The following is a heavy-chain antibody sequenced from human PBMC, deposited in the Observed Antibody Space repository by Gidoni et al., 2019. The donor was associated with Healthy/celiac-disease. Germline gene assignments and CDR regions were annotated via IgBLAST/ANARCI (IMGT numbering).Heavy chain of an antibody. V-gene: IGHV1-2*02. CDR3: ARGLCGGDCYAVNWFDP. Sequence: QVQLVQSGAEVKKPGASVKVSCKASGYTFTGYYMHWVRQAPGQVLEWMGWINPNSGGTNYAQKFQGRVTMTRDTSISTAYMELSRLRSDDTAVYYCARGLCGGDCYAVNWFDPWGQGTLVTVSS. CDR1: GYTFTGYY. CDR2: INPNSGGT. J-gene: IGHJ5*02. D-gene: IGHD2-21*02.